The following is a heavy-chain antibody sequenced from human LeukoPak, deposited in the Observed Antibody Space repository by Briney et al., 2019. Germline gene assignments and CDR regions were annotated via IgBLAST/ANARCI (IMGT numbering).Heavy chain of an antibody. J-gene: IGHJ6*03. CDR2: ISHGGIT. CDR3: ARGIAVAVDYYYYYVDV. V-gene: IGHV4-34*01. CDR1: GGSFSGYY. Sequence: PSETLSLTCVVYGGSFSGYYWSCIRQAPGKGLEWIGEISHGGITKYNPSLTSRVTISVDSSKKQLSLNLTSVTAADTAVYYCARGIAVAVDYYYYYVDVWGKGTTVTVSS. D-gene: IGHD6-19*01.